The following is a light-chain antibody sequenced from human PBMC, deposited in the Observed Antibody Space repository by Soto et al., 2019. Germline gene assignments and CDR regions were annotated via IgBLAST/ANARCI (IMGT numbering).Light chain of an antibody. V-gene: IGKV1-39*01. Sequence: DIQMTQSPSSLSASVGDRVTITCRASQSISSYLNWYQQKPGKAPKLLIYAASSWQSGVPSRFSGSGSGTDFTLTISSLQPEDFATYYCQQSYSTPFTFGGATKVEIK. CDR2: AAS. CDR3: QQSYSTPFT. J-gene: IGKJ4*01. CDR1: QSISSY.